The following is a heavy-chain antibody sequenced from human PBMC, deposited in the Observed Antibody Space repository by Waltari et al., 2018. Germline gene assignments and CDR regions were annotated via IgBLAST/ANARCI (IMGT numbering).Heavy chain of an antibody. CDR3: TSWRVVAGTGWFDS. CDR2: IRNSGGNT. Sequence: EVQLLESGGGLVQPGGSLRLSCAASGFRFSNYDRAWVRQAPGKGREWVSGIRNSGGNTYYGDSVKGRFAISRDNSRNTLHLQMNGLRAEDTAIYYCTSWRVVAGTGWFDSWGQGTLVTVSS. J-gene: IGHJ5*01. D-gene: IGHD2-15*01. CDR1: GFRFSNYD. V-gene: IGHV3-23*01.